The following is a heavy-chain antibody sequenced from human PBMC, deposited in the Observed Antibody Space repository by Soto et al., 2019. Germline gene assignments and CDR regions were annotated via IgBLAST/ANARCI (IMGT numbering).Heavy chain of an antibody. D-gene: IGHD2-2*01. CDR2: ISGSGGST. J-gene: IGHJ5*02. V-gene: IGHV3-23*01. Sequence: GGSLRLSCAASGFTFSSYAMSWVRQAPGKGLEWVSAISGSGGSTYYADSVKGRFTISRDNSKNTLYLQMNSLRAEDTAVYYCAKDLGVVVPAKGGNWFDPWGQGTLVTVSS. CDR1: GFTFSSYA. CDR3: AKDLGVVVPAKGGNWFDP.